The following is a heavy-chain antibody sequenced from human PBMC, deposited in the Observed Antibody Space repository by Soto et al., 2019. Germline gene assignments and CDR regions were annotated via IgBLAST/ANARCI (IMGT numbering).Heavy chain of an antibody. CDR3: ARASGSYYVFDY. D-gene: IGHD1-26*01. J-gene: IGHJ4*02. Sequence: QVQLVQSGAEVKKPGASVKVSCKASGYTFTSYAMHWVRQAPGQRLEWMGWINAGNGNTKYSQKFQGRVTITRDTSASTAYMELSSLRSEYTAVYYCARASGSYYVFDYWGQGTLVTVSS. CDR1: GYTFTSYA. V-gene: IGHV1-3*01. CDR2: INAGNGNT.